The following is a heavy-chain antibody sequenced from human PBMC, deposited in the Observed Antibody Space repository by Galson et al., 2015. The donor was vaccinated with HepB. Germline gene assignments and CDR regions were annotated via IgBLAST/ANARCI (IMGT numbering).Heavy chain of an antibody. CDR1: GFSFDDYT. Sequence: SLRLFCAASGFSFDDYTMHWVRQAPGKGLEWVSLINWDGGRRYYVDSVKGRFTISRDNSRNSLYLQMNSLRSEDTALYYCAKLGYSHGIEDGMDVWGQGTTVTVSS. V-gene: IGHV3-43*01. D-gene: IGHD5-18*01. J-gene: IGHJ6*02. CDR2: INWDGGRR. CDR3: AKLGYSHGIEDGMDV.